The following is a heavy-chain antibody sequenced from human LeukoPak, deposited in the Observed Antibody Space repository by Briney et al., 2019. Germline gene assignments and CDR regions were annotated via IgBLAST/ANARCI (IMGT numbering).Heavy chain of an antibody. D-gene: IGHD2-2*01. Sequence: AGGSLRLSCVASGFTYSRYSMNWVRQAPGKGLEWVATISSISHYIYHADSVRGRFTVSRGNARNSLYLQMNSLRAEDTSIYYCARDLSSGMPGGFDYWGQGILVTVSA. V-gene: IGHV3-21*01. CDR1: GFTYSRYS. CDR3: ARDLSSGMPGGFDY. J-gene: IGHJ4*02. CDR2: ISSISHYI.